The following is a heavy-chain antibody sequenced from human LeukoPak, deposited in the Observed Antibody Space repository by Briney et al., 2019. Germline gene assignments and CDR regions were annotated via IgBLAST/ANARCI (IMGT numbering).Heavy chain of an antibody. CDR3: ARVGDSSSWGYDY. D-gene: IGHD6-13*01. CDR1: GGSFSGYY. Sequence: SETLSLTCAVYGGSFSGYYWSWIRQPPGKGLEWIGEINHSGSTNYNPSLKSRVTISVDTSKNQFSLKLSSVTAADTAVYYCARVGDSSSWGYDYWGQGTLVTVSS. V-gene: IGHV4-34*01. CDR2: INHSGST. J-gene: IGHJ4*02.